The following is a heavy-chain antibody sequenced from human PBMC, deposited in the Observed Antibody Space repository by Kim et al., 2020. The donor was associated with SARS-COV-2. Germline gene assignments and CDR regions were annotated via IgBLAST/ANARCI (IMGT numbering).Heavy chain of an antibody. Sequence: SVKGRFTISGDTSKNTRYLQMNSRGAEDTAVYYCANSGINYDILTGKPDYWGQGTLVTVSS. D-gene: IGHD3-9*01. V-gene: IGHV3-23*01. CDR3: ANSGINYDILTGKPDY. J-gene: IGHJ4*02.